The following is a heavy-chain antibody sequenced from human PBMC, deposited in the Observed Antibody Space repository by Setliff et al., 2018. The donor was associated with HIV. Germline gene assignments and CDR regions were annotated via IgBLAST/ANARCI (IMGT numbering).Heavy chain of an antibody. CDR3: AKSLLVAGNDY. CDR2: ISNTGCSA. V-gene: IGHV3-23*01. D-gene: IGHD2-8*02. CDR1: GFTFSSYT. J-gene: IGHJ4*02. Sequence: GGSLRLSCAASGFTFSSYTMSWLRQPPGKGLECVPLISNTGCSAFYPDSVKGRFTISRDNSKNTLYLQMISLRADDTAVYYCAKSLLVAGNDYWGQGTLVTVSS.